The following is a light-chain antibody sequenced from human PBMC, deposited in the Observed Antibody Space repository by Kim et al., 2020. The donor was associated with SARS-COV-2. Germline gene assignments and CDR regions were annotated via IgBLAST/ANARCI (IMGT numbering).Light chain of an antibody. CDR2: GAS. CDR3: QQYNNWPPDT. J-gene: IGKJ5*01. V-gene: IGKV3-15*01. Sequence: PGERATLSCRASQSVSSNLAWYQQKPGQAPRLLIYGASTRATGIPARFSGSGSGTEFTLTISSLQSEDFAVYYCQQYNNWPPDTFGQGTRLEIK. CDR1: QSVSSN.